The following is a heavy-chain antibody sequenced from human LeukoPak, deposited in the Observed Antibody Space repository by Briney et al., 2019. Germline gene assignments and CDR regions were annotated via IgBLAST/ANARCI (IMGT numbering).Heavy chain of an antibody. J-gene: IGHJ4*02. Sequence: GGSLRLSCAVSGSGFGGYSMPWVRQAPAKGLEWVSGIRGSGNFKYYADSVKGRFHISRDNSKNTVYLQMNSLRAEDTAVYYCTKPYYDDHGGYYSGSYYFNYWGQGSLVTVYS. D-gene: IGHD3-22*01. CDR3: TKPYYDDHGGYYSGSYYFNY. CDR1: GSGFGGYS. V-gene: IGHV3-23*01. CDR2: IRGSGNFK.